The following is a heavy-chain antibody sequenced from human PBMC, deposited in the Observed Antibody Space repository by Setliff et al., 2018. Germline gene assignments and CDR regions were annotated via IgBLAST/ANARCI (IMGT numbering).Heavy chain of an antibody. D-gene: IGHD2-15*01. CDR3: ARDNTMVGGAPSWFDP. CDR1: GDSISSGSYY. V-gene: IGHV4-61*02. CDR2: VYTSGTT. J-gene: IGHJ5*02. Sequence: PSETLSLTCTVSGDSISSGSYYWSWIRQPAGKGLEWIGRVYTSGTTNYNPSLKSRVTISVDTSKNQFSLRLRSVTAADTAVYFCARDNTMVGGAPSWFDPWGQGTLVTVSS.